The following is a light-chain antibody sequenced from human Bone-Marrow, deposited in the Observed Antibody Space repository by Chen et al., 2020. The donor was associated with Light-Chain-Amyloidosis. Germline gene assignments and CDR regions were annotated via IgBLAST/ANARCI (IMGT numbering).Light chain of an antibody. CDR3: QQYGVSPRT. V-gene: IGKV3-20*01. CDR1: QTISSDH. Sequence: EIVLTPSPGTLSLSPGERATLSCRASQTISSDHLAWYQQKPGRAPRLLMDGVSSRATGIPARFSGGGSGTDFTLTISSLEPEDFAVYYCQQYGVSPRTFGQGTKVDMK. CDR2: GVS. J-gene: IGKJ1*01.